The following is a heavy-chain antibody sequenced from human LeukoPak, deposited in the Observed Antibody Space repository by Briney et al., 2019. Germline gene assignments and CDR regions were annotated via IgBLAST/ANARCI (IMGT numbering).Heavy chain of an antibody. D-gene: IGHD5-12*01. Sequence: SETLSLTCTVSGGPISSYYWSWIRQPPGKGLEWIGYIYYSGSTNYNPSLKSRVTISVDTSKNQFSLKLSSVTAADTAVYYCARRVRYSGYDPWGQGTLVTVSS. CDR1: GGPISSYY. V-gene: IGHV4-59*08. CDR3: ARRVRYSGYDP. CDR2: IYYSGST. J-gene: IGHJ5*02.